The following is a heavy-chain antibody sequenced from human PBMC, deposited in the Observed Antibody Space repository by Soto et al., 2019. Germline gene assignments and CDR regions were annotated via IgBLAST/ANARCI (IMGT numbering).Heavy chain of an antibody. J-gene: IGHJ6*02. CDR2: IIPIFGTA. CDR1: GGTFSSYA. Sequence: QVQLVQSGAEVKKPGSSVKVSCKASGGTFSSYAISWVRQAPGQGLEWMGGIIPIFGTANYAQKFQGRVTINADEPTGTAYMEMSSLRSEDTAVYYCARHVPADGYYYGMDVWGQGTTVTVSS. CDR3: ARHVPADGYYYGMDV. V-gene: IGHV1-69*12. D-gene: IGHD2-2*01.